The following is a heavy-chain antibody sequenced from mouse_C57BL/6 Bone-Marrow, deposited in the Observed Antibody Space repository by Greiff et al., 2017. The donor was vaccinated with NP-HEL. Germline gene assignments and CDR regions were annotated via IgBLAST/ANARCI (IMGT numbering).Heavy chain of an antibody. CDR3: AKDYDSLYFDY. CDR1: GYTFTSYW. Sequence: QVQLQQPGAELVKPGASVKLSCKASGYTFTSYWMHWVKQRPGQGLEWIGMIHPNSGSTNYNEKFKSKATLTVDKSSSTAYMQLSSLTSEDSAVYYCAKDYDSLYFDYWGQGTTLTVSS. CDR2: IHPNSGST. D-gene: IGHD1-1*01. J-gene: IGHJ2*01. V-gene: IGHV1-64*01.